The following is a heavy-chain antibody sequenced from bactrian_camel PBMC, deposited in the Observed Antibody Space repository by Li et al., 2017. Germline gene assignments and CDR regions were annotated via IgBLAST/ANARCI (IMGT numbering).Heavy chain of an antibody. V-gene: IGHV3S40*01. CDR1: GYTYNRNC. J-gene: IGHJ4*01. Sequence: DVQLVESGGGSVQAGGSLRLSCAASGYTYNRNCMAWFRQAPGKEREGVARIATGSGNTYYADSVKGRFTISLDDAKSTVFLQMNSLKPEDTAMYYCAPAGRSYVDIKCRARLGQGTQVTVS. D-gene: IGHD6*01. CDR2: IATGSGNT.